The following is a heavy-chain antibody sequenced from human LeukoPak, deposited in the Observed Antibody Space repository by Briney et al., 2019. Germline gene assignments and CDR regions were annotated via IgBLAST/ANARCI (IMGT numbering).Heavy chain of an antibody. CDR3: ARPGQLGYCSGGSCYFWVY. V-gene: IGHV4-39*01. J-gene: IGHJ4*02. CDR2: IHYGGST. Sequence: SETLSLTCTVSGGSIINSHYYWGWIRQPPGKGLEWIGSIHYGGSTYYNPSLKSRVTISVDTSKNQFSLNLSSVTAADTAVYYCARPGQLGYCSGGSCYFWVYWGQGTLVTVSS. CDR1: GGSIINSHYY. D-gene: IGHD2-15*01.